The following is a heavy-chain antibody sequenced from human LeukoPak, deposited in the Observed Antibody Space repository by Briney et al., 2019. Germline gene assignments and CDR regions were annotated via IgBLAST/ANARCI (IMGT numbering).Heavy chain of an antibody. CDR1: GFSIGNHG. J-gene: IGHJ5*02. V-gene: IGHV3-30*03. Sequence: GTSLRLSCEVSGFSIGNHGMHWVRQAPDKGLEWVATISHDGGAKYYGDSVKGRLTISRDNSENTFYLQMNGLRVEDTAVYYCARDWGSSGWYNWFDPWGQGTLVTVSS. CDR3: ARDWGSSGWYNWFDP. CDR2: ISHDGGAK. D-gene: IGHD3-16*01.